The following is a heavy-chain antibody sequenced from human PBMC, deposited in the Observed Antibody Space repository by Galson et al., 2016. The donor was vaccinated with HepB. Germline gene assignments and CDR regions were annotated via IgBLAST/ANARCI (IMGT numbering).Heavy chain of an antibody. CDR3: ARDLPRDGGWLDP. CDR1: GGSISGSF. D-gene: IGHD3-10*01. Sequence: SETVSLTCNVSGGSISGSFWNWVRQPPGKGLEWIGYIYYAGSTSYNPSLGSRVTMSVDISKNQFSLKLRSVTTADTAVYFCARDLPRDGGWLDPWGPGTLVTVSS. CDR2: IYYAGST. J-gene: IGHJ5*02. V-gene: IGHV4-59*01.